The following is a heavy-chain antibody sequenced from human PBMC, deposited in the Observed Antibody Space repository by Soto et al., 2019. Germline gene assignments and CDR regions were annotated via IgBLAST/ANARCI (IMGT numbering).Heavy chain of an antibody. CDR3: ARHAWDVAQNNWFDP. J-gene: IGHJ5*02. D-gene: IGHD1-26*01. V-gene: IGHV4-39*01. Sequence: PSETLSLTCTVSGGSISSSSYYWGWIRQPPGKGLEWIGTIYYSGSTYYNPSLKSRVTISVDTSKNQFSLKLSSVTAADTAVYYCARHAWDVAQNNWFDPWGQGTLVTVSS. CDR2: IYYSGST. CDR1: GGSISSSSYY.